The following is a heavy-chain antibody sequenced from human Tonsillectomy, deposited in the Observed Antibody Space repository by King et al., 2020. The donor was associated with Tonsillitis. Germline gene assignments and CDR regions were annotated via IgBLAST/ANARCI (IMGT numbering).Heavy chain of an antibody. Sequence: VQLVESAAEVKKPGSSVKVSCKASGGTFSSFAVSWVRQAPGQGLEWMGGIVPIFDTLHYAQKFQGRVTIFADESTTTAYMELSGLTSEDTAVYYCARHTSGWYYFDYWGQGTLVTVSS. V-gene: IGHV1-69*01. CDR3: ARHTSGWYYFDY. J-gene: IGHJ4*02. CDR2: IVPIFDTL. D-gene: IGHD6-19*01. CDR1: GGTFSSFA.